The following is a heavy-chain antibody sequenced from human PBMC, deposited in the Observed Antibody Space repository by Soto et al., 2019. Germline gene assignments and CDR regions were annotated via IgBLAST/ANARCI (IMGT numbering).Heavy chain of an antibody. CDR3: ARDLGIQLFLYGVDV. D-gene: IGHD5-18*01. Sequence: GGSLRLSCAVSGFTFSSFWMSRVRQAPGKGLEWVANIKQDGSEKYYVDSVKGRFTISRDNAKNSLYLQMNSLRAEDTALYYCARDLGIQLFLYGVDVWGQGTTVTVSS. CDR1: GFTFSSFW. CDR2: IKQDGSEK. J-gene: IGHJ6*02. V-gene: IGHV3-7*01.